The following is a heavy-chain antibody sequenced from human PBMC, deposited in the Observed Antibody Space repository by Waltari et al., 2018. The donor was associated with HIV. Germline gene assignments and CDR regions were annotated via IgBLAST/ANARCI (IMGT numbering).Heavy chain of an antibody. CDR1: AYTFTSYW. V-gene: IGHV5-51*01. Sequence: EVQLVQSGAEVKKPGVSLKISCKGSAYTFTSYWIGWVRQMPGKGLEWMGIIYPGDSDTTYSPSFQGQVTISADKSISTAYLQWSSLKASDTAMYYCARQDIVVVPDAFDIWGQGTMVTVSS. CDR3: ARQDIVVVPDAFDI. D-gene: IGHD2-2*01. CDR2: IYPGDSDT. J-gene: IGHJ3*02.